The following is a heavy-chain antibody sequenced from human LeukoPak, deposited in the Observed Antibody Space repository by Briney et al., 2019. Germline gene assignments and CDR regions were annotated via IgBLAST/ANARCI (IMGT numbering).Heavy chain of an antibody. V-gene: IGHV1-69*05. CDR1: GGTFSSYA. Sequence: SVKVSCKASGGTFSSYAISWVRQAPGQGLEWMGGIIPIFGTANYAQKFQGRVTMTTDTSTSTAYMELRSLRSDDTAVYYCAREYYYGSGSLVYYFDYWGQGTLVTVPS. J-gene: IGHJ4*02. CDR3: AREYYYGSGSLVYYFDY. CDR2: IIPIFGTA. D-gene: IGHD3-10*01.